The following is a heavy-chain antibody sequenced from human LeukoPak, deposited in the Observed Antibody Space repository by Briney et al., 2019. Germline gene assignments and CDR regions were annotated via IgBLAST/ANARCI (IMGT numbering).Heavy chain of an antibody. Sequence: HPGGSLRLSCAASGITVSTNYMSWVSQAPGKGLEWVSIAFSDGRTFYADSVKGRFTISRDSSKNTVFLQMNSLRAEDTAVYYCARGDFDYWGQGTLVTVSS. CDR1: GITVSTNY. J-gene: IGHJ4*02. V-gene: IGHV3-53*01. CDR2: AFSDGRT. CDR3: ARGDFDY.